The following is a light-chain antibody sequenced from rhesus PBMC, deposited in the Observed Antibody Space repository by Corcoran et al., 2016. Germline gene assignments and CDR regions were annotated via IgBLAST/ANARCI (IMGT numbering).Light chain of an antibody. Sequence: DIQMTQSPSSLSASVGDRVTITCRASENVNNYLNWYQQKPGKAPKLLIYKASTLQSGVPSRFSGSGSGTDYTFTLSSLQPEDVATYYCQHGYGTPLTFGGGTKVELQ. J-gene: IGKJ4*01. V-gene: IGKV1-74*01. CDR3: QHGYGTPLT. CDR2: KAS. CDR1: ENVNNY.